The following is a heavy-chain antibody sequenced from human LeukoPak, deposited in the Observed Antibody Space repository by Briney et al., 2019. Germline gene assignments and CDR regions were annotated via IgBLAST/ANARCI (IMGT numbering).Heavy chain of an antibody. CDR2: ISSRSDYI. J-gene: IGHJ6*02. CDR1: GFTFSSFT. Sequence: GGSLRLSCAASGFTFSSFTMNWVRQAPGKGLEWVSTISSRSDYIYYADSVKGRFTISRDNAKNSVYLQMNSLRAEDTAVYYCARDIRKGGMDVWGQGTTVTVSS. V-gene: IGHV3-21*04. CDR3: ARDIRKGGMDV.